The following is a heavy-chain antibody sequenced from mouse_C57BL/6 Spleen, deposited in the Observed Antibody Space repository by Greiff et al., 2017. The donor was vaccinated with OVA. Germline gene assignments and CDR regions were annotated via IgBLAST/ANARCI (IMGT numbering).Heavy chain of an antibody. Sequence: EVKLVESGGGLVKPGGSLKLSCAASGFTFSDYGMHWVRQAPEKGLEWVAYISSGSSTIYYADTVKGRFTISRDNAKNTLFLQMTSLRSEDTAMDYCARGTGTGGYYFDYWGQGTTLTVSS. D-gene: IGHD4-1*01. CDR2: ISSGSSTI. J-gene: IGHJ2*01. CDR1: GFTFSDYG. CDR3: ARGTGTGGYYFDY. V-gene: IGHV5-17*01.